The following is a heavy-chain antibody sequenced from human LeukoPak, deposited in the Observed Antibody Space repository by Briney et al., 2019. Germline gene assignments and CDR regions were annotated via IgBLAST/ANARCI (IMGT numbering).Heavy chain of an antibody. V-gene: IGHV1-2*02. J-gene: IGHJ4*02. CDR2: INPNSGGT. Sequence: ASVTVSCKASGYTFTSCYMHWVRLAPGQGLEWLGWINPNSGGTDYAQKFQGRVTMTRDTSISTAYMELSRLRYDDPAVYYCARDGIYCNAGICSGGLAYWGQGTLVTVSS. D-gene: IGHD2-15*01. CDR1: GYTFTSCY. CDR3: ARDGIYCNAGICSGGLAY.